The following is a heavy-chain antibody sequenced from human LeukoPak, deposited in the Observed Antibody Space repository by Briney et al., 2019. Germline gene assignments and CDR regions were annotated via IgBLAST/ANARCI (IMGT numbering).Heavy chain of an antibody. CDR1: GFTFNTYW. Sequence: GRSLRLSCVGSGFTFNTYWIHWVRQAPGKGLVWVSRVNEDGSETNYADSVKGRFTLSRDNAKNTVYLQMNNLRAEDTAVYYCARAKPADFDLWGRGTLVTVSS. CDR3: ARAKPADFDL. V-gene: IGHV3-74*01. J-gene: IGHJ2*01. CDR2: VNEDGSET.